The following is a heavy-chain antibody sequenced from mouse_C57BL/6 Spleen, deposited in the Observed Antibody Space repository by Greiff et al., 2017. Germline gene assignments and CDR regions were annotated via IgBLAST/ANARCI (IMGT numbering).Heavy chain of an antibody. CDR1: GYTFTSYW. V-gene: IGHV1-55*01. J-gene: IGHJ2*01. Sequence: QVQLQQPGAELVKPGASVKMSCKASGYTFTSYWITWVKQRPGQGLEWIGDIYPGRGSTNYTEKFKSKASLTVDTSSSTAYMQLSSLTSEESSVYYCARDYYGSSPLYYFDYWGQGTTLTVAS. D-gene: IGHD1-1*01. CDR2: IYPGRGST. CDR3: ARDYYGSSPLYYFDY.